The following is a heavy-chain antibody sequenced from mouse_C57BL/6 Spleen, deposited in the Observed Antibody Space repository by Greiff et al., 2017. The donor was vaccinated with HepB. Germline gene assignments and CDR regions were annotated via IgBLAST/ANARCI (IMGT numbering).Heavy chain of an antibody. CDR2: IWRGGST. D-gene: IGHD1-1*01. V-gene: IGHV2-5*01. Sequence: VQLQQSGPGLVQPSQRLSITCTVSGFSLTSYGVHWVRQSPGKGLEWLGVIWRGGSTDYNAAFMSRLSITKDNSKSQVFFKMNSLQADDTAIYYCARNYYGSRYYFDYWGQGTTLTVSS. CDR3: ARNYYGSRYYFDY. J-gene: IGHJ2*01. CDR1: GFSLTSYG.